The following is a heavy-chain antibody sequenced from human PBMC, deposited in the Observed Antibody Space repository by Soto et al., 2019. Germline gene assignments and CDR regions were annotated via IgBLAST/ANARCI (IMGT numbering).Heavy chain of an antibody. CDR2: IDPTDSRT. D-gene: IGHD2-8*01. J-gene: IGHJ4*02. CDR3: ARNDSNGDFDF. CDR1: GYMFPIYH. V-gene: IGHV5-10-1*01. Sequence: GESLKISCDASGYMFPIYHISWVRQMPGKGLEWVGKIDPTDSRTMYRPSSRARITISVDKSINTAYLEWGRLKAPDTAMYYCARNDSNGDFDFWGQGTQVTVSS.